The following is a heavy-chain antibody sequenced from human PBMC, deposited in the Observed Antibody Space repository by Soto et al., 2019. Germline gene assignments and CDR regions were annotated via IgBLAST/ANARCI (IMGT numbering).Heavy chain of an antibody. D-gene: IGHD2-15*01. J-gene: IGHJ6*02. CDR3: ARDLEVVVLGVDHYYYYGMDV. Sequence: ASVKVSCKASGYTFTSYGISWVRQAPGQEREWMGWISAYNGTTNYAQKLQDRVTMTTDTSTGTAYMELRSLRSEDTGVYYRARDLEVVVLGVDHYYYYGMDVWGQGTTVTVSS. CDR1: GYTFTSYG. V-gene: IGHV1-18*01. CDR2: ISAYNGTT.